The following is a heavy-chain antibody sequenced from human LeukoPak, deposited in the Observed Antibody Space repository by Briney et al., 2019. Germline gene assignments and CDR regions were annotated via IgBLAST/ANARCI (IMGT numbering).Heavy chain of an antibody. D-gene: IGHD1-1*01. Sequence: SETLSLTCNVSGGSISSGRYYWSWIRQPAGKGLEWFGYISDSGTTNYNPSLKSRVTISVDTSKKEFSLKLSSVTAADTAVYYCARVTWFPGTSYYYMDVWGKGTTVTVSS. CDR1: GGSISSGRYY. CDR2: ISDSGTT. CDR3: ARVTWFPGTSYYYMDV. V-gene: IGHV4-61*10. J-gene: IGHJ6*03.